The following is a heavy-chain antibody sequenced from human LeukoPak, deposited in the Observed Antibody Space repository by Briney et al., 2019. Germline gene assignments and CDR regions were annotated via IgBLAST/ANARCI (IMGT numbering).Heavy chain of an antibody. J-gene: IGHJ1*01. V-gene: IGHV1-2*02. CDR2: TNPNSGGT. Sequence: ASVKVSCKASGYTFTGYYMHWVRQAPGQGLEWMGWTNPNSGGTNYAQKFQGRVTMTRDTSISTAYMELSRLRSDDTAVYYCARDISGYCSSTSCYTEYFQHWGQGTLVTVSS. CDR3: ARDISGYCSSTSCYTEYFQH. D-gene: IGHD2-2*02. CDR1: GYTFTGYY.